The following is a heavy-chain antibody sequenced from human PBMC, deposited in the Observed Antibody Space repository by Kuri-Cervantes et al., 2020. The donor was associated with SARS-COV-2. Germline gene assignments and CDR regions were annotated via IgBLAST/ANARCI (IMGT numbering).Heavy chain of an antibody. CDR3: ARSVSTQHYDFWISPTTTPYLNDY. D-gene: IGHD3-3*01. CDR1: GFTFSSYS. V-gene: IGHV3-21*01. CDR2: ISSSSSYI. Sequence: GESLKISCAASGFTFSSYSMNWVRQAPGKGLEWVSSISSSSSYIYYADSVKGRFTISRDNAKNSLYLQMNSLRAEDTAVYYCARSVSTQHYDFWISPTTTPYLNDYWGQGTLVTVSS. J-gene: IGHJ4*02.